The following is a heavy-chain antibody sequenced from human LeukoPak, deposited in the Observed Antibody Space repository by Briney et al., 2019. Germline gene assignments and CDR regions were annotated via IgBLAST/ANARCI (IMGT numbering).Heavy chain of an antibody. V-gene: IGHV3-30*03. CDR3: ARDSGNY. CDR1: GFTFSSYG. Sequence: GGSLRLSCAASGFTFSSYGMHWVRQAPGKGLEWVAVISYDGSNKYYADSVKGRFTISRDNSKNTLYLQMNSLRAEDTAVYYCARDSGNYWGQGTLVTVSS. CDR2: ISYDGSNK. J-gene: IGHJ4*02. D-gene: IGHD1-26*01.